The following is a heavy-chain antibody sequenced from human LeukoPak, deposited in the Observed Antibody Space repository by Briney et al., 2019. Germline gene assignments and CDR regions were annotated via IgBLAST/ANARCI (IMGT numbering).Heavy chain of an antibody. D-gene: IGHD3-3*01. Sequence: GGSLRLSCAASGFTFSSYSTNWVRQAPGKGLEWVSSISSSSSYIYYADSVKGRFTISRDNAKNSLYLQMNSLRAEDTAVYYCARVGRFLEWLLPYYFDYWGQGTLVTVSS. CDR2: ISSSSSYI. J-gene: IGHJ4*02. CDR3: ARVGRFLEWLLPYYFDY. V-gene: IGHV3-21*01. CDR1: GFTFSSYS.